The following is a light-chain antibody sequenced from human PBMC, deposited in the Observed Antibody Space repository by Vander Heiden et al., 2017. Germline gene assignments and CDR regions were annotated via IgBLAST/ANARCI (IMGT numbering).Light chain of an antibody. Sequence: DLTHHPSLSLFPGQTARITCSGHALPKKYAYWYQQKSGQAPVLVIYEDSKRPSGIPERFSGSSSGTMATLTISGAQVEDEADYYCYSTDSSGNHRVFGGGTKLTVL. CDR2: EDS. CDR1: ALPKKY. J-gene: IGLJ3*02. CDR3: YSTDSSGNHRV. V-gene: IGLV3-10*01.